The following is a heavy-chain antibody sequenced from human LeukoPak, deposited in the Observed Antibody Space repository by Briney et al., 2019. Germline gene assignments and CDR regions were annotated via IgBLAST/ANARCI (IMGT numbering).Heavy chain of an antibody. D-gene: IGHD6-13*01. V-gene: IGHV1-8*01. CDR3: ARSHIAAGGDY. J-gene: IGHJ4*02. CDR2: MNPNSGNT. CDR1: GYTFTSYD. Sequence: ASVKVSCKASGYTFTSYDINWVRQATGQGLEWMGWMNPNSGNTGYAQKFQGRATMTRNTSISTAYMELSSLRSEDTAVYYCARSHIAAGGDYWGQGTLVTVSS.